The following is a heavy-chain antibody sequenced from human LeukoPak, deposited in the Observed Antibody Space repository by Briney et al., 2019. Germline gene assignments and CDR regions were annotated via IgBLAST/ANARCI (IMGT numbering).Heavy chain of an antibody. CDR2: IYPGDSDT. D-gene: IGHD6-19*01. J-gene: IGHJ6*02. V-gene: IGHV5-51*01. CDR3: ATRPYSSGWSNYYYDMDV. Sequence: GESLKISCKGSGYSFTSYWIGWVRQMPGKGLEWMGIIYPGDSDTRCSPSFQGQVTISADKSISTAYLQWSSLKASDTAMYYCATRPYSSGWSNYYYDMDVWGQGTTVTVSS. CDR1: GYSFTSYW.